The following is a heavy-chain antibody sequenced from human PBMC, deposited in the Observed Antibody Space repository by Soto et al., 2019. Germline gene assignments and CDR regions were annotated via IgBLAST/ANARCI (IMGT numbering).Heavy chain of an antibody. Sequence: QTLSLSSTVSGGSTSRSSYYWGWIRQPPGKGLEWIGSIYYSGSTYYNPSLKSRVTISVDTSKNQFSLKLSSVTAADTAVYYGARLYCSGGSCYYIWGQGTLVTVAS. CDR2: IYYSGST. D-gene: IGHD2-15*01. CDR1: GGSTSRSSYY. V-gene: IGHV4-39*01. CDR3: ARLYCSGGSCYYI. J-gene: IGHJ4*02.